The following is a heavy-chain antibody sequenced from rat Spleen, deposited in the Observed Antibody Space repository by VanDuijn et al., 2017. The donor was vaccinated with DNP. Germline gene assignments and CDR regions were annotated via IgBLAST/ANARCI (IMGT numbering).Heavy chain of an antibody. J-gene: IGHJ4*01. D-gene: IGHD1-4*01. CDR1: GFTFRNYD. V-gene: IGHV5-7*01. CDR2: ISYDGSST. CDR3: ARHSPGIFYYAMDA. Sequence: EVQLVESGGGLVQPGRSMKLSCAASGFTFRNYDMAWVRQAPKKGLEWVATISYDGSSTYYRDSVKGRFTISRDNAKSTLYLQRYSLRSEDTATYYCARHSPGIFYYAMDAWGQGTSVTVSS.